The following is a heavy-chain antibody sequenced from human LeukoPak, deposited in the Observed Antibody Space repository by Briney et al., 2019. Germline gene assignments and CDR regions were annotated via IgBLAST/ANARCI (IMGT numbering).Heavy chain of an antibody. Sequence: PGGSLRLSCAASGFTFSSYAMSWVRQAPGKGLEWVSAISGSGGSTYYADSVKGRFTISRDNSKNTLYLQMNSPRAEDTAAYYCANEPYCTNGVCYSWGQGTLVTVSS. CDR1: GFTFSSYA. CDR3: ANEPYCTNGVCYS. V-gene: IGHV3-23*01. D-gene: IGHD2-8*01. J-gene: IGHJ4*02. CDR2: ISGSGGST.